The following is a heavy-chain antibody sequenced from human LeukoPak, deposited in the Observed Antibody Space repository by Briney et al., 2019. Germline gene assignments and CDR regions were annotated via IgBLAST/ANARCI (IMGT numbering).Heavy chain of an antibody. CDR1: SGSISSYY. CDR3: AREIVVVAANWFDA. V-gene: IGHV4-59*12. D-gene: IGHD2-15*01. CDR2: IYNSGTT. J-gene: IGHJ5*02. Sequence: SETLSLTCTVSSGSISSYYWSWIRQPPGNGLEWFGYIYNSGTTNYNPSLKSRVTISVDSSKNQFSLKMSSVTAADTAVYYCAREIVVVAANWFDAWGQGTLVTVSS.